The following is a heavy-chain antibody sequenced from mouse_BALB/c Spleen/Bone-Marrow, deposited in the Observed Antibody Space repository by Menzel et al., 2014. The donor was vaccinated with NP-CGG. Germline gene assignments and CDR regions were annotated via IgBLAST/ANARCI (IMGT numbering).Heavy chain of an antibody. Sequence: VQLVESGAELMKPGASVKISCKATGYTFSSYWIEWLKQRPGHGLEWIGEILPGSGNTNYNERFKGRVTFTADSSSNTAYMQLSSLTSEDSAVYYCARELGLRFAYWGQGTLVTVSA. CDR2: ILPGSGNT. D-gene: IGHD3-1*01. CDR1: GYTFSSYW. CDR3: ARELGLRFAY. V-gene: IGHV1-9*01. J-gene: IGHJ3*01.